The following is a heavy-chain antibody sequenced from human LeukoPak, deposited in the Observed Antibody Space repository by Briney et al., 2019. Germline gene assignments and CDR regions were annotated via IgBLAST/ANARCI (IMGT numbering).Heavy chain of an antibody. CDR2: ISSRGSTI. V-gene: IGHV3-48*03. Sequence: GGSLRLSCAASGLTFSSYEMNWVRRAPGKGLEWVSYISSRGSTIYYADSVKGRFTISRDNAKNSLYLQMNSLRADDTAVYYCARSSCSGGRCWGMDVWGKGTTVTVPS. J-gene: IGHJ6*04. CDR1: GLTFSSYE. D-gene: IGHD2-15*01. CDR3: ARSSCSGGRCWGMDV.